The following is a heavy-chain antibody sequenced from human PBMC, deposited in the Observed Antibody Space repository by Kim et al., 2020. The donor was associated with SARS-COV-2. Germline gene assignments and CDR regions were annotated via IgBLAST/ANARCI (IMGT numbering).Heavy chain of an antibody. D-gene: IGHD3-10*01. Sequence: SETLSLTCTVSGGSISSYYWSWIRQPPGKGLEWIGYIYYSGSTNYNPSLKSRVTISVDTSKNQFSLKLSSVTAADTAVYYCARGKEGSGSYYLHYYYGMDVWGQGTTVTVSS. CDR2: IYYSGST. J-gene: IGHJ6*02. CDR3: ARGKEGSGSYYLHYYYGMDV. CDR1: GGSISSYY. V-gene: IGHV4-59*13.